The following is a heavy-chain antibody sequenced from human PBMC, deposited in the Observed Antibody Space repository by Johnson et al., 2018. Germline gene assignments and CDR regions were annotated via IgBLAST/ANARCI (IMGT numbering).Heavy chain of an antibody. CDR1: GFTFSSYA. CDR3: ASQPGGTQH. CDR2: ISGSGGNT. D-gene: IGHD1-14*01. J-gene: IGHJ1*01. V-gene: IGHV3-23*04. Sequence: VQLVQSGGGLVQXGGSXRLXCAVSGFTFSSYAMSWVRQAPGKGLEWVSRISGSGGNTYYADSVKGRFTISRDNSKNTLYPQMNSLRDEDTAVYYCASQPGGTQHWGQGTLVTVSS.